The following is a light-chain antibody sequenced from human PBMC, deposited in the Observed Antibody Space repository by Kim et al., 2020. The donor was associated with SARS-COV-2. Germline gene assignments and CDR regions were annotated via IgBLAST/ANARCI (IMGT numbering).Light chain of an antibody. CDR2: DVN. CDR3: ASFTSKSTPS. J-gene: IGLJ1*01. Sequence: SALTQPASVSGSPGQSITISCTGTSSDVGAYDYVSWYQQHPGKAPKLMIYDVNNRPSGVSNRFSGSKSDNTASLTISGLQPEDEADYYCASFTSKSTPSFGTGTKVTVL. CDR1: SSDVGAYDY. V-gene: IGLV2-14*03.